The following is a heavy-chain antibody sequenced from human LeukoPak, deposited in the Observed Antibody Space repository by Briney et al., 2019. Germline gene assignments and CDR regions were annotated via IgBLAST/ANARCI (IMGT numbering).Heavy chain of an antibody. D-gene: IGHD3-10*01. V-gene: IGHV4-59*01. J-gene: IGHJ4*02. CDR2: IYYSGST. Sequence: SETLSLTCTVSGGSISSYYWSWIRQPPGKGLEWIGYIYYSGSTNYNPSLKSRVTISVDTSKNQFSLKLSSVTAADAAVYYCARDYMAFDYWGQGTLVTVSS. CDR3: ARDYMAFDY. CDR1: GGSISSYY.